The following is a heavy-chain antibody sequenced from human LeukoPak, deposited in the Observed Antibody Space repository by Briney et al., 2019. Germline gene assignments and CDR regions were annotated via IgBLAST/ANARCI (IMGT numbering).Heavy chain of an antibody. J-gene: IGHJ4*02. CDR1: GGSTSSTNYY. CDR2: IYYSGST. Sequence: SETLSLACTVSGGSTSSTNYYWSWIRQPPGKGLGWIGYIYYSGSTNYNPSLKSRVTISVDTSKNQFSLKLSSVTAADTAVYYCARQGVGSSGWRIGNFDYWGQGTLVTVSS. V-gene: IGHV4-61*05. D-gene: IGHD6-19*01. CDR3: ARQGVGSSGWRIGNFDY.